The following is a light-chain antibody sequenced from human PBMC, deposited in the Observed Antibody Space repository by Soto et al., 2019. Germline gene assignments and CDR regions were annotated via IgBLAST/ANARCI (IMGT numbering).Light chain of an antibody. CDR2: AAS. CDR1: QTINAY. CDR3: QESYRTPRT. J-gene: IGKJ2*01. V-gene: IGKV1-39*01. Sequence: DIQMTQSPSSLSASVGDRVNITCRASQTINAYLNWYQQKPGKAPKLLIYAASSLQSGVPSRFSGSGSGTDFTLTISSLQPEDFATYYCQESYRTPRTFGQGTRLEI.